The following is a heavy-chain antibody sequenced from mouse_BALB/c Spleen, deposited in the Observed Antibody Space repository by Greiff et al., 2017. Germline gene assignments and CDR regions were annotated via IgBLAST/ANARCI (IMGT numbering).Heavy chain of an antibody. J-gene: IGHJ1*01. V-gene: IGHV2-2*02. CDR2: IWSGGST. CDR3: ASRYYGSSSGYFDV. CDR1: GFSLTSYG. Sequence: QVQLQQSGPGLVQPSQSLSITCTVSGFSLTSYGVHWVRQSPGKGLEWLGVIWSGGSTDYNAAFTSRLSISKDNSKSQVFFKMNSLQANDTAIYYCASRYYGSSSGYFDVWGAGTTVTVSS. D-gene: IGHD1-1*01.